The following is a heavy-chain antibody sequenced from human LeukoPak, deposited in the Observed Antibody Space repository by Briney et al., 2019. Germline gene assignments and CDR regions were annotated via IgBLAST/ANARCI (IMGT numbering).Heavy chain of an antibody. Sequence: PSETLSLTCAVSGGSISSSNWWSWVRQPPGKGLEWIGEIYHSGSTNYNPSLKSRVTISVDTSKNQFSLKLSSVTAADTAVYYCARGRGTMIVVVTQPYMDVWGKGTTVTVSS. CDR3: ARGRGTMIVVVTQPYMDV. J-gene: IGHJ6*03. CDR1: GGSISSSNW. CDR2: IYHSGST. V-gene: IGHV4-4*02. D-gene: IGHD3-22*01.